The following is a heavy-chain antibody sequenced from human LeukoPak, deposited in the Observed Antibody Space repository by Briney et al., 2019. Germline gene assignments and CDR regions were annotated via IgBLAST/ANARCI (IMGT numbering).Heavy chain of an antibody. D-gene: IGHD3-22*01. CDR1: GYTFTSYY. J-gene: IGHJ3*02. V-gene: IGHV1-46*01. CDR2: INPSGGST. CDR3: ARDKHYYDPYDAFDI. Sequence: ASVKVSCKASGYTFTSYYMHWVRQAPGQGLEWMGIINPSGGSTSYAQKFQGRVTMTRDTSTSTVYVELSSLRSEDTAVYYCARDKHYYDPYDAFDIWGQGTMVTVSS.